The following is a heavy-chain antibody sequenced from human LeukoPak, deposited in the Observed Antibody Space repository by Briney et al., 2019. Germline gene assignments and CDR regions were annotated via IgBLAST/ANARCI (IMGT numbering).Heavy chain of an antibody. V-gene: IGHV5-51*01. Sequence: RPGGSRKISCKGSGNGFTSYWIGWVRKMPGKGLEWMGIIYPGDSDTRYSPSFQGQVTISADKSISTAYLQWSSLKASDTAMYYCARQSVAGTIGYWGQGTLVTVSS. CDR3: ARQSVAGTIGY. J-gene: IGHJ4*02. CDR1: GNGFTSYW. CDR2: IYPGDSDT. D-gene: IGHD6-19*01.